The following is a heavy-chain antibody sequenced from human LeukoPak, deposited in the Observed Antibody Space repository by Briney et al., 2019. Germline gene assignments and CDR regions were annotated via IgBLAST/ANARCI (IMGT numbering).Heavy chain of an antibody. V-gene: IGHV3-21*01. CDR2: ISSSSSYI. CDR1: GFTFSIYT. D-gene: IGHD3-22*01. CDR3: ARGSYYYDSSGYYAPSYYYGMDV. J-gene: IGHJ6*02. Sequence: GGSLRLSCVASGFTFSIYTMSWVRQAPGKGLEWVSSISSSSSYIYYADSVKGRFTISRDNAKNSLYLQMNSLRAEDTAVYYCARGSYYYDSSGYYAPSYYYGMDVWGQGTTVTVSS.